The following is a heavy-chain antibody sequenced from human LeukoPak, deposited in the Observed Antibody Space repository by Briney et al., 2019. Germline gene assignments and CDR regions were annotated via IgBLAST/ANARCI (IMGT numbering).Heavy chain of an antibody. CDR2: MNPSNANT. Sequence: PSVKVSCKASGYTFTNYDINWVRQATGQGLEWMGWMNPSNANTGFAQKFQGRVTMTTNTSISTAYMELSSLRSEDTAVYYCAKESPYYSDRDYYFDYWGQGTLVTVSS. CDR1: GYTFTNYD. CDR3: AKESPYYSDRDYYFDY. J-gene: IGHJ4*02. V-gene: IGHV1-8*01. D-gene: IGHD3-22*01.